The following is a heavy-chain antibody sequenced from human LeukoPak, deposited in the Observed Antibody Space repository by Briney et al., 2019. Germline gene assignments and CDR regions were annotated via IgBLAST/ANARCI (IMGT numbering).Heavy chain of an antibody. J-gene: IGHJ4*02. CDR3: ARDKKSGESSEIDY. D-gene: IGHD3-10*01. CDR1: GFTFSNYW. V-gene: IGHV3-74*03. Sequence: PGGSLRLSCAAPGFTFSNYWVHWVRQAPGKGLVWVSRINRDGSTTKYADFVKGRFTVSRDNAKNTLNLQMNSLRAEDTAVYYCARDKKSGESSEIDYWGQGTLVTVSS. CDR2: INRDGSTT.